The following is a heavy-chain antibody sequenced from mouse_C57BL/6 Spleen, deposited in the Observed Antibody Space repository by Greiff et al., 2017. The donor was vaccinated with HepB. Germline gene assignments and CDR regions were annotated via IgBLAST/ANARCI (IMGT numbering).Heavy chain of an antibody. V-gene: IGHV1-50*01. J-gene: IGHJ1*03. CDR2: IDPSDSYT. CDR1: GYTFTSYW. Sequence: QVQLQQPGAELVKPGASVQLSCKASGYTFTSYWMQWVKQRPGQGLEWIGEIDPSDSYTNYNQKFKGKATLTVDTSSSTAYMQLSSLTSEDSAVYYCARGYFDVWGTGTTVTVSS. CDR3: ARGYFDV.